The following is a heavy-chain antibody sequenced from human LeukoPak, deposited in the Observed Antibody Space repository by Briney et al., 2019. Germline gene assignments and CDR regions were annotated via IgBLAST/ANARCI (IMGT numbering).Heavy chain of an antibody. Sequence: GGSLRLSYAASGFIFSDYYMSWIRQAPGKGLEWVSYISSSSSYTNYADSVKGRFTISRDNAKNSLYLQMNSLRAEDTAVYYCARLHSSSWTFDYWGQGTLVTVSS. CDR1: GFIFSDYY. D-gene: IGHD6-13*01. J-gene: IGHJ4*02. V-gene: IGHV3-11*06. CDR3: ARLHSSSWTFDY. CDR2: ISSSSSYT.